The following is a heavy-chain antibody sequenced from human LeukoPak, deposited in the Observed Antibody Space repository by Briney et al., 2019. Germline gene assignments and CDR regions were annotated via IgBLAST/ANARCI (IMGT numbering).Heavy chain of an antibody. CDR2: IYYSGST. D-gene: IGHD3-10*02. Sequence: SETLSLTCTVSGGSISSSSYYWGWIRQPPGKGLEWIGSIYYSGSTYYNPSLKSRVTISVDTSKNQFSLKLSSVTAADTAVYYCARDYVRGVYYFDYWGQGTLVTVSS. J-gene: IGHJ4*02. CDR1: GGSISSSSYY. CDR3: ARDYVRGVYYFDY. V-gene: IGHV4-39*07.